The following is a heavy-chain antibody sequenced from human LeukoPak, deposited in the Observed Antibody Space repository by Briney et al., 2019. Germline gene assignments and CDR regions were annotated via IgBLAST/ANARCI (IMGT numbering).Heavy chain of an antibody. CDR2: INTNTGNP. CDR1: GYTFTSYG. J-gene: IGHJ6*02. D-gene: IGHD5-12*01. V-gene: IGHV7-4-1*02. Sequence: ASVKVSCKASGYTFTSYGISWVRQAPGQGLEWMGWINTNTGNPTYAQGFTGRFVFSLDTSVSTAYLQISSLKAEDTAVYYCAREALGYSGYDQGSYGMDVWGQGTTVTVSS. CDR3: AREALGYSGYDQGSYGMDV.